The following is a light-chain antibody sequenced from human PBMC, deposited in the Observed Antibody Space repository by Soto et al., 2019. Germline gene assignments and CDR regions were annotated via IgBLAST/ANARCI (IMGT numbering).Light chain of an antibody. CDR2: RNS. V-gene: IGLV1-44*01. CDR3: AAWDDSPSGYV. CDR1: SSNIGNNA. J-gene: IGLJ1*01. Sequence: QSVLTQPPSASGSPGQRVIISCSGSSSNIGNNAVNWYQHLPGTSPKLLIYRNSQRPSGVPDRFSGSKSGTSASLAISGLQSEDETDYYCAAWDDSPSGYVFGTGTKVTVL.